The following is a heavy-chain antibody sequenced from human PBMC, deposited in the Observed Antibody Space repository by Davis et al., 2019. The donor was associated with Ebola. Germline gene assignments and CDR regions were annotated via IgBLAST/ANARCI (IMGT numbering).Heavy chain of an antibody. D-gene: IGHD2-2*01. CDR3: ARFCSSTSCYLGYYYYGMDV. V-gene: IGHV3-21*01. CDR2: ISSSSSYI. CDR1: GFTVSSNY. Sequence: GGSLRLSCAASGFTVSSNYMNWVRQAPGKGLEWVSSISSSSSYIYYADSVKGRFTISRDNAKNSLYLQMNSLRAEDTAVYYCARFCSSTSCYLGYYYYGMDVWGQGTTVTVSS. J-gene: IGHJ6*02.